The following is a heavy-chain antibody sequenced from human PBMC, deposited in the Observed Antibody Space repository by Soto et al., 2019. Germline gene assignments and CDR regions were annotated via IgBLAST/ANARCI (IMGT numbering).Heavy chain of an antibody. D-gene: IGHD3-16*01. V-gene: IGHV4-59*01. CDR2: LHYSGSA. J-gene: IGHJ4*02. CDR3: ARPGHTFAAVI. CDR1: GVSMIDYY. Sequence: SETLSLTCTVSGVSMIDYYGSWIRQSPGKGLEHIGYLHYSGSANYNPSLKSRVTISMDRSKNQFSLKLNSVTAADTAIYYCARPGHTFAAVIWGQGMLVTVSS.